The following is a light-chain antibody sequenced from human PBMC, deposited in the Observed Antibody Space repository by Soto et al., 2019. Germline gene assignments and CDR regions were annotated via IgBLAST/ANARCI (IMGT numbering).Light chain of an antibody. Sequence: QSVLTQPASVSGSPGQSITISCTGTSSDVGSYNLVSWYQQHPGKAPKLMIYEGSKRPSGVSNRFSGSKSGNTASLTISGLQAEDEADYYCCSYADSSTPSFGGGTQLTVL. CDR2: EGS. V-gene: IGLV2-23*01. J-gene: IGLJ2*01. CDR1: SSDVGSYNL. CDR3: CSYADSSTPS.